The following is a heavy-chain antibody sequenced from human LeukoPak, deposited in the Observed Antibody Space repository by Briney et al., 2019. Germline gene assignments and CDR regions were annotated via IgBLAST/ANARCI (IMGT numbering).Heavy chain of an antibody. Sequence: GRSLRLSCAASGFTFSSYGMHWVRQAPGKGLEWVAVISYDGSNKYYADSVKGRFTISRDNSKNTLYLQMNSLRAEDTAVYYCAKDKAAAGGSAYFQHWGQGTLVTVSS. J-gene: IGHJ1*01. CDR1: GFTFSSYG. V-gene: IGHV3-30*18. CDR2: ISYDGSNK. D-gene: IGHD6-13*01. CDR3: AKDKAAAGGSAYFQH.